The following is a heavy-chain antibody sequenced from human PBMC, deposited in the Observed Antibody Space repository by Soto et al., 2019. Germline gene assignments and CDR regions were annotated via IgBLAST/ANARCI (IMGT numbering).Heavy chain of an antibody. J-gene: IGHJ4*02. CDR1: GGTFSSYA. D-gene: IGHD3-9*01. Sequence: ASVKVSCKASGGTFSSYAISWVRQAPGQGLEWMGGIIPIFGTANYAQKFQGRVTITADESTSTAYMELSSLRSEDTAVYYCARVDPEAAYFDYWGQGTLVTVSS. CDR2: IIPIFGTA. V-gene: IGHV1-69*13. CDR3: ARVDPEAAYFDY.